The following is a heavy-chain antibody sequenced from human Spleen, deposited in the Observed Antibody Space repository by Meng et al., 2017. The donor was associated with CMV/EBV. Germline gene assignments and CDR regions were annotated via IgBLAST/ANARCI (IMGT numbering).Heavy chain of an antibody. CDR2: INPYNGNT. CDR1: GYMFISYG. V-gene: IGHV1-18*01. J-gene: IGHJ3*02. D-gene: IGHD2-2*01. Sequence: ASVKVSCKASGYMFISYGFSWVRQAPGQGREWMGWINPYNGNTNSAQNFQGRVTLTTDTSTSTAYLELRSLRSDDTAVYYCARDHCSNKVCYDGAFDIWGHGTMVTVSS. CDR3: ARDHCSNKVCYDGAFDI.